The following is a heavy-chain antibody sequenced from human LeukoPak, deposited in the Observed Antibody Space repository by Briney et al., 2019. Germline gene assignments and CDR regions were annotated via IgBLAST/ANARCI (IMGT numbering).Heavy chain of an antibody. CDR3: ASGQRAARYYYMDV. CDR1: GGSFSGYY. J-gene: IGHJ6*03. CDR2: INHSGST. Sequence: PSETLSLTCAVYGGSFSGYYWSWIRQPPGKGLEWIGEINHSGSTNYNPSPKSRVTISVDPSKNQFSLKLSSVTAADTAVYYCASGQRAARYYYMDVWGKGTTVTVSS. V-gene: IGHV4-34*01. D-gene: IGHD6-6*01.